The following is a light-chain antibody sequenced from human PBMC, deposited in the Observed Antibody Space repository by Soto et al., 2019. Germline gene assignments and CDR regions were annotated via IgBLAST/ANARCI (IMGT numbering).Light chain of an antibody. J-gene: IGLJ1*01. CDR1: SNDVGGYNY. V-gene: IGLV2-14*01. Sequence: QSALTQPASVSGSPGQSITISCTGTSNDVGGYNYVSWYQQHPGKAPKLVIYEVSHRPSGISDRFSGSKSGNTASLTISGLQVEDEAEYYCSSYTTSSPYVLGPGTKVTVL. CDR3: SSYTTSSPYV. CDR2: EVS.